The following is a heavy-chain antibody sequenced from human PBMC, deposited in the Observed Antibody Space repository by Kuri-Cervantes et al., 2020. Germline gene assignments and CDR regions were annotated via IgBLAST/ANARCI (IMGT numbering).Heavy chain of an antibody. V-gene: IGHV1-3*01. CDR3: ASSSRRGYSAYLFDY. Sequence: GESLKISCAASGFTFSSYAMHWVRQAPGQRLEWMGWINAGSGNTKYSQKFQGRITITSDTSASTAYMELSSLRSEDTAVYYCASSSRRGYSAYLFDYWGQGTLVTVSS. CDR1: GFTFSSYA. J-gene: IGHJ4*02. D-gene: IGHD5-12*01. CDR2: INAGSGNT.